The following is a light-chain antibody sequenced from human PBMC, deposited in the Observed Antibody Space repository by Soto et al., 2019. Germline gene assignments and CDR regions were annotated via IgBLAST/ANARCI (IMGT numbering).Light chain of an antibody. CDR2: GAS. J-gene: IGKJ5*01. V-gene: IGKV3-20*01. CDR1: QSVSSSY. Sequence: EIVLTQSPGTLSLSPGERATISCRASQSVSSSYLAWYQEKPCQAPRLLIYGASSRATGIPDRFSGSGSGTDFTLTISRLEPEDFAVYHCQQYGSSLPITFGQGTRLEIK. CDR3: QQYGSSLPIT.